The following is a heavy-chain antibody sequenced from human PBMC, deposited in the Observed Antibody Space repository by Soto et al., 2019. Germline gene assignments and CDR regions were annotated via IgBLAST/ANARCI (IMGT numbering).Heavy chain of an antibody. V-gene: IGHV4-34*01. CDR3: ARAKGVVIGYYYYYGMDV. D-gene: IGHD3-3*01. CDR2: INHSGST. CDR1: GGSFSGYY. J-gene: IGHJ6*02. Sequence: SETLSLTCAVYGGSFSGYYWSWIRQPPGKGLEWIGEINHSGSTNYNPSLKSRVTISVDTSKNQFSLKLSSVTAADTAVYYCARAKGVVIGYYYYYGMDVWGQGTTVTVSS.